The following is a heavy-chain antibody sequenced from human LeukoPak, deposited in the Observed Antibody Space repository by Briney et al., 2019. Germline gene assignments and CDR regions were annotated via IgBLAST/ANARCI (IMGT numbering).Heavy chain of an antibody. V-gene: IGHV3-48*04. D-gene: IGHD3-10*02. Sequence: GGSLRLSCAASGFTFSSYSMNWVRQAPGKVLEWVSYISSSGSTIYYADSVKGRFTISRDNAKNSLYLQMNSLRAEDTAVYYCAELGITMIGGVWGKGTTVTISS. CDR2: ISSSGSTI. CDR3: AELGITMIGGV. J-gene: IGHJ6*04. CDR1: GFTFSSYS.